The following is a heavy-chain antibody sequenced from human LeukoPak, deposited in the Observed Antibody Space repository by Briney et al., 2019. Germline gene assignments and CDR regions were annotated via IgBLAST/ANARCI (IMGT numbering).Heavy chain of an antibody. CDR2: IYYSGST. J-gene: IGHJ4*02. CDR3: AREGVRRDGYNHALTH. V-gene: IGHV4-59*01. CDR1: GGSISSYY. D-gene: IGHD5-24*01. Sequence: SETLSLTCTVSGGSISSYYWSWIRQPPGKGLEWIGYIYYSGSTNYNPSLKSRVTISVDTSKNQFSLNLSSVTAADTAVYYCAREGVRRDGYNHALTHWGQGTLVTVSS.